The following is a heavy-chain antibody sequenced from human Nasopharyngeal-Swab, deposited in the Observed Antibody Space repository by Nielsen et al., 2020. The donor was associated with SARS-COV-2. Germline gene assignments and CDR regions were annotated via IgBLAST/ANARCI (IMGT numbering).Heavy chain of an antibody. CDR3: VRDMVRGVISYYGMDV. CDR2: ISWNSGGI. D-gene: IGHD3-10*01. J-gene: IGHJ6*02. V-gene: IGHV3-9*01. CDR1: GFTFDDYA. Sequence: GGSLRLSCAASGFTFDDYAMHWVRQAPGKGLEWASGISWNSGGIGYADSVKGRFTISRDNAKNSLYLQMNSLRAEDTALYYCVRDMVRGVISYYGMDVWGQGTTVTVSS.